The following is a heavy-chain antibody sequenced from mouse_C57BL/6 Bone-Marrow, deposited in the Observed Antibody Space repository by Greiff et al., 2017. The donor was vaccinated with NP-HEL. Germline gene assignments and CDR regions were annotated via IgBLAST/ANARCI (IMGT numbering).Heavy chain of an antibody. CDR3: ARGAY. V-gene: IGHV1-80*01. Sequence: QVQLQQSGPEMVKPGASVKLSCRTSGYTFSDYWMNWMKQRPGEGLEWIGQIYPGDGDTNYNGKFKVKATLTADKSSSTAYMQLSGLASEDCAVYFGARGAYGGRGTLVTVTA. CDR1: GYTFSDYW. CDR2: IYPGDGDT. J-gene: IGHJ3*01.